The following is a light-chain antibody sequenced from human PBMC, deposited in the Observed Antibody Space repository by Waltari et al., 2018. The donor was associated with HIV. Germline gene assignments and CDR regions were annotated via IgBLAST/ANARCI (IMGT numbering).Light chain of an antibody. J-gene: IGKJ1*01. CDR3: QQYNNRPWT. Sequence: DTQMTQSPSTLSAFIGDRVTITCRASQSVSNWLAWYQQKPGKAPKLLISRPSDLRRGVPLRFSGGGSGTEFTLAISSLQPDDFATYYCQQYNNRPWTFGPGTKLEIK. CDR1: QSVSNW. CDR2: RPS. V-gene: IGKV1-5*03.